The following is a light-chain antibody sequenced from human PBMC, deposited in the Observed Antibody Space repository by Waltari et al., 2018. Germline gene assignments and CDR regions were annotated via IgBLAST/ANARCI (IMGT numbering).Light chain of an antibody. V-gene: IGKV3-20*01. Sequence: EVVLTQSPGTLSLSPGERATLSCRASQRLIKRYVAWYQQKPGQAPTLLIYGASNRAAGIPDRFSASGSETDFTLTVSRLEPEYFGVYYCQQYGSSVMYTFGQGTKLEI. CDR1: QRLIKRY. CDR2: GAS. CDR3: QQYGSSVMYT. J-gene: IGKJ2*01.